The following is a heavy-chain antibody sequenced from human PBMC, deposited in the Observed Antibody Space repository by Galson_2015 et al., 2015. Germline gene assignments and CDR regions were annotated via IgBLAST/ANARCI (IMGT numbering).Heavy chain of an antibody. CDR3: ARALAAAVHYYGMDV. D-gene: IGHD6-13*01. CDR1: GFTFSSYW. J-gene: IGHJ6*02. Sequence: SLRLSCAASGFTFSSYWMRWVRQAPGKGLVWVSRINSDGSSTSYADSVKGRFTISRDNAKNTLYPQMNSLRAEDTAVYYCARALAAAVHYYGMDVWGQGTTVTVSS. V-gene: IGHV3-74*01. CDR2: INSDGSST.